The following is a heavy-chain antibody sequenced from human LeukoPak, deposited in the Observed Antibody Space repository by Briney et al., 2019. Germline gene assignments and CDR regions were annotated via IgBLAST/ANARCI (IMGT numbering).Heavy chain of an antibody. V-gene: IGHV1-8*01. Sequence: GASVKVSCKASGYTFTSYDINWVRQATGQGLEWMGWMNPNSGNAGYAQKFQGRVSLTRNTSISTAYMELSSLRSEDTAVYYCARGAWSPVTTPDYWAREPWSPSPQ. CDR3: ARGAWSPVTTPDY. CDR2: MNPNSGNA. D-gene: IGHD4-17*01. CDR1: GYTFTSYD. J-gene: IGHJ4*02.